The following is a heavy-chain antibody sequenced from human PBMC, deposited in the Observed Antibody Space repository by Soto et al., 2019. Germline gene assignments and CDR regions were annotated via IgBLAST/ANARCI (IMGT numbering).Heavy chain of an antibody. J-gene: IGHJ6*02. CDR2: INAGNGNT. V-gene: IGHV1-3*05. D-gene: IGHD4-4*01. CDR3: VRAPTTVMGYYYYGMDV. CDR1: GYTFTSYA. Sequence: QVQLVQSGAEEKKPGASVKVSCKASGYTFTSYAMHWVRQAPGQRLEWMGWINAGNGNTKYSQKFQGRVTITRDTSASTAYMELSSLRSEDTAVYYCVRAPTTVMGYYYYGMDVWGQGTTVTVSS.